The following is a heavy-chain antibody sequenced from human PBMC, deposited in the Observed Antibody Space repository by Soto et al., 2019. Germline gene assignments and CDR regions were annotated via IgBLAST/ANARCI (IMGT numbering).Heavy chain of an antibody. CDR1: GGSISSGGYS. V-gene: IGHV4-30-2*01. Sequence: QLQLQESGSGLVKPSQTLSLTCAVSGGSISSGGYSWSWIRQPPGKALEWIGYVYLNGNTYYNPSLKSRVTISVDGSKNQLSLKLTSVTAADTAVYYCAKTEGPWGQGTLVTVSS. CDR2: VYLNGNT. J-gene: IGHJ4*02. CDR3: AKTEGP.